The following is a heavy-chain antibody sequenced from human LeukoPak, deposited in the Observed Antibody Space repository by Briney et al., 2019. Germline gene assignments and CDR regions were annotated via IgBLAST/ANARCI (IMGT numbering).Heavy chain of an antibody. Sequence: PSETLSLTCTVSGGSISSSSYYWGWIRQPPGKGLEWIGSIYYSGSTYYNPSLKSRVTISVDTSKNQFSLKLSSVTAADTAVYYCARVVVVAATPDYWGQGTLVTVSS. CDR1: GGSISSSSYY. CDR2: IYYSGST. J-gene: IGHJ4*02. CDR3: ARVVVVAATPDY. D-gene: IGHD2-15*01. V-gene: IGHV4-39*07.